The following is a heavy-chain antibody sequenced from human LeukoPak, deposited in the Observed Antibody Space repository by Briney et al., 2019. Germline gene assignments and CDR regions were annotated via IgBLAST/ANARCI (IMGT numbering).Heavy chain of an antibody. CDR1: GFTFSSYS. V-gene: IGHV3-21*01. CDR3: ARAHHPGSGWDFDY. CDR2: ISSSSSYI. Sequence: GGSLRLSCAASGFTFSSYSMNWVRQAPGKGLEWVSSISSSSSYIYYADSVEGRFTISRDNAKNSLYLQMNSLRAEDTAVYYCARAHHPGSGWDFDYWGQGTLVTVSS. D-gene: IGHD6-19*01. J-gene: IGHJ4*02.